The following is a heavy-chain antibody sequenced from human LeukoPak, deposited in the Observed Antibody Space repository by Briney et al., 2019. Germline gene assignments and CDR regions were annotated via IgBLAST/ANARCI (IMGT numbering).Heavy chain of an antibody. CDR3: ARRFVGYDSSWGASDI. Sequence: SETLSLTCTVPGGSISSYYWSWIRQPPGKGLEWIGYIYYSGSTNYNPSLKSRVTISVDTSKNQFSLKLSSVTAADTAVYYCARRFVGYDSSWGASDIWGLGTMVTVSS. CDR2: IYYSGST. J-gene: IGHJ3*02. D-gene: IGHD6-13*01. V-gene: IGHV4-59*01. CDR1: GGSISSYY.